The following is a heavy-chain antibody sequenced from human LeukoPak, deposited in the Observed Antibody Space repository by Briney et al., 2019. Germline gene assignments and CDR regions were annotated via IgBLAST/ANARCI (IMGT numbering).Heavy chain of an antibody. Sequence: PSETLSLTCTVSGGSISSYYWGWIRQPPGKGLEWIGSIYYSGSTYYNPFLKSRVTISVDTSKNQFSLKLSSVTAADTAVYYCARASSPPYDSSGYIFDYWGQGTLVTVSS. V-gene: IGHV4-39*07. CDR3: ARASSPPYDSSGYIFDY. CDR1: GGSISSYY. D-gene: IGHD3-22*01. CDR2: IYYSGST. J-gene: IGHJ4*02.